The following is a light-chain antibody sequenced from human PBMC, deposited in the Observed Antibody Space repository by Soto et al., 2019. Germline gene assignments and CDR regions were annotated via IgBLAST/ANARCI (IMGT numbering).Light chain of an antibody. CDR2: GAS. CDR1: QSVSSNS. V-gene: IGKV3-20*01. J-gene: IGKJ1*01. Sequence: DSVLTQSPCTLSLSPGERATLSCRASQSVSSNSLAWYQQKPGQAPRLLIYGASSRATGTPDRFSGSGSGTDFTLTISRLEPEDFAVYYCQQFGGSPPSWTFGQGTKVEI. CDR3: QQFGGSPPSWT.